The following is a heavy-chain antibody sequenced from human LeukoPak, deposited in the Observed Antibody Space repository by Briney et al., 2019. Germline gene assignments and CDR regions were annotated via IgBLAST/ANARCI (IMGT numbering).Heavy chain of an antibody. J-gene: IGHJ3*02. CDR3: ARDCSGGSCYGAFDI. CDR1: GASIRSGDYY. CDR2: IYDSGST. V-gene: IGHV4-30-4*01. Sequence: SQTLSLTCTVSGASIRSGDYYWSWIRQPPGTGLEWIGYIYDSGSTYYNPSLKSRITISVDTSENRFSLKLSSVTATDTAVYYCARDCSGGSCYGAFDIWGQGTMVTVSS. D-gene: IGHD2-15*01.